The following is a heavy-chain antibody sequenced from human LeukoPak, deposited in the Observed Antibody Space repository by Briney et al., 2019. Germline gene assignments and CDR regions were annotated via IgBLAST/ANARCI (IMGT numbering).Heavy chain of an antibody. D-gene: IGHD2-15*01. V-gene: IGHV3-43*01. CDR2: SNWGGTST. CDR3: AKDALGVADKTTLYYYYYYMDV. J-gene: IGHJ6*03. CDR1: RFTFYDYT. Sequence: GGYLSRSCAGSRFTFYDYTMQWDPPAPGHGLEWVFLSNWGGTSTYYADSVKGRFTISRDNSKNSLYLQTNSLRTEDTALYYCAKDALGVADKTTLYYYYYYMDVWGKGTTVTVSS.